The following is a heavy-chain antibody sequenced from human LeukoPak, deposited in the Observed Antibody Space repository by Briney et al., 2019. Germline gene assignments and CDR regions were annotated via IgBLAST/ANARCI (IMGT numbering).Heavy chain of an antibody. Sequence: GGSLRLSCTASGFTFTTYWMSWVRHPPGRGLEWVANIKQDGTEKYYVDSVKGRFTISRDNSKNTLYLQMNSLRAEDTAVYYCAKIRVLRGYSGYDIDYWGQGTLVTVSS. V-gene: IGHV3-7*03. CDR2: IKQDGTEK. CDR1: GFTFTTYW. D-gene: IGHD5-12*01. CDR3: AKIRVLRGYSGYDIDY. J-gene: IGHJ4*02.